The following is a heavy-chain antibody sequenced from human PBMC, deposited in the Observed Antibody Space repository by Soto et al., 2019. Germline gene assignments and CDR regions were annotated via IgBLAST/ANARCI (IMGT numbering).Heavy chain of an antibody. CDR2: ISFDEKIQ. J-gene: IGHJ4*02. V-gene: IGHV3-30*18. CDR3: AKVAERSMITFGGVIAD. Sequence: HVQLVESGGGVVQPGRTLRLSCAASGFTFNTYGMHWVRQAPGKGLEWVAVISFDEKIQYYADSVKGRFTISRDNSKNTMSLQMDSLRPEDTAVYYCAKVAERSMITFGGVIADWGQGTLVTVSS. CDR1: GFTFNTYG. D-gene: IGHD3-16*02.